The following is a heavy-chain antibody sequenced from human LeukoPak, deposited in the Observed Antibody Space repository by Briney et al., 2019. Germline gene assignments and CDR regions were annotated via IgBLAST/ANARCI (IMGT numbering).Heavy chain of an antibody. V-gene: IGHV1-18*01. CDR3: ARDLYSSSRIYYYYMDV. J-gene: IGHJ6*03. CDR2: ISAYNGNT. Sequence: ASVKVSCKASGYTFTSYGISWVRQAPGQGLEWMGWISAYNGNTNYAQKPQGRVTMTTDTSTSTAYMELRSLRSDDTAVYYCARDLYSSSRIYYYYMDVWGKGTTVTVSS. D-gene: IGHD6-13*01. CDR1: GYTFTSYG.